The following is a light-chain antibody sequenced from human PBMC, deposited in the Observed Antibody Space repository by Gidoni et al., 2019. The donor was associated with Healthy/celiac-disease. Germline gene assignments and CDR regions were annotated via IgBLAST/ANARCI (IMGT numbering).Light chain of an antibody. CDR2: GAS. Sequence: EIVLTQSPGTLSLSPGERATLSCRASQSVSSSYLAWYQQKPGQAPRLLIYGASSRATGIPDRFSGSGSGTDFTITISRLEPEDFAVYYCQQYGSSLPFXGXTKVEIK. CDR3: QQYGSSLP. V-gene: IGKV3-20*01. J-gene: IGKJ4*01. CDR1: QSVSSSY.